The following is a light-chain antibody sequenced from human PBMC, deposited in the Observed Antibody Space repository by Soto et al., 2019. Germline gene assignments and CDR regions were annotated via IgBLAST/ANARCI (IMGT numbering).Light chain of an antibody. CDR3: QSYDGSNPDVV. Sequence: NFMLTQPHSVSESPGKTVTISCTGSSGSIATNYVQWYQQRPGSAPTTVIYEDTQRPSGVPERFSGSIDSSSNSASLTISGLKTEDEADYYCQSYDGSNPDVVFGGGTTVTVL. J-gene: IGLJ2*01. V-gene: IGLV6-57*02. CDR2: EDT. CDR1: SGSIATNY.